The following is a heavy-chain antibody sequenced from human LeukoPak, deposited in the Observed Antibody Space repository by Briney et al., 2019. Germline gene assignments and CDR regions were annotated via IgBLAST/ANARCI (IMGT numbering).Heavy chain of an antibody. CDR2: MNPDSGNT. D-gene: IGHD5-12*01. CDR3: ARVHYGYSGYDNFDY. V-gene: IGHV1-8*01. Sequence: VASVKVSCKASGYTFTSYDINWVRQATGQGLEWMGWMNPDSGNTDYAQKFQGRVTMTRNTSISTAYMELSSLRSADTAVYYCARVHYGYSGYDNFDYWGQGTLVTVSS. J-gene: IGHJ4*02. CDR1: GYTFTSYD.